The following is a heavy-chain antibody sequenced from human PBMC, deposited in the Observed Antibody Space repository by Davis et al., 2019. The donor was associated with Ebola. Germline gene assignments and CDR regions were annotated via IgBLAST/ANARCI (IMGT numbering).Heavy chain of an antibody. Sequence: GESLKISCAASGFTFSSYAMHWVRQAPGKGLEWVAVISYDGSNKYYADSVKGRFTISRDNSKNTLYLQMNSLRAEDTAVYYCARDIYSSSSGYYYGMDVWCQGTTVTVSS. J-gene: IGHJ6*02. V-gene: IGHV3-30-3*01. D-gene: IGHD6-6*01. CDR2: ISYDGSNK. CDR3: ARDIYSSSSGYYYGMDV. CDR1: GFTFSSYA.